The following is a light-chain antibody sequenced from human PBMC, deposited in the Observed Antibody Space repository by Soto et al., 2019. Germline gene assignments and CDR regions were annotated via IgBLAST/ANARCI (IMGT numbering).Light chain of an antibody. CDR2: AAS. CDR3: LQDYNYPLT. V-gene: IGKV1-6*01. CDR1: HGIRND. Sequence: AIQMTQSPSSLSASVGDRVTITCRASHGIRNDLGWYQQKPGKAPKLLIYAASSLKSEVPSRFSGSGSGTDFTLTISSLQPEDFATYYCLQDYNYPLTFAQGTKLEIK. J-gene: IGKJ2*01.